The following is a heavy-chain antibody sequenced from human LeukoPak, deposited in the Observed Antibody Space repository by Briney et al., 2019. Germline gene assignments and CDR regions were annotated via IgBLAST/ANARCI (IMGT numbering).Heavy chain of an antibody. CDR2: INGDGSST. V-gene: IGHV3-74*01. CDR3: ARGQWSGSCFEY. CDR1: GFTFSSYW. Sequence: GGSLRLSCAASGFTFSSYWMHWVRQAPGKGLVWVSRINGDGSSTSYADSVKGRFTISRDNAKNTLYLQMNSLRAEDTAVYYCARGQWSGSCFEYWGQGTLVTVSS. D-gene: IGHD1-26*01. J-gene: IGHJ4*02.